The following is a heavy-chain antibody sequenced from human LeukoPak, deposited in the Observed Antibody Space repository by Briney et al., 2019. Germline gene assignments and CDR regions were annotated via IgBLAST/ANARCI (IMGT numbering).Heavy chain of an antibody. V-gene: IGHV3-20*04. D-gene: IGHD6-19*01. CDR3: ARSDSSHCYYYMDV. Sequence: GGSLRLSCAASGFTFDDYGMSWVRQAPGKGLEWVSGINWNGGSTGYADSVKGRFTISRDNAKNSLYLQMNSLRAEDTALYYCARSDSSHCYYYMDVWGKGTTVTVSS. CDR2: INWNGGST. CDR1: GFTFDDYG. J-gene: IGHJ6*03.